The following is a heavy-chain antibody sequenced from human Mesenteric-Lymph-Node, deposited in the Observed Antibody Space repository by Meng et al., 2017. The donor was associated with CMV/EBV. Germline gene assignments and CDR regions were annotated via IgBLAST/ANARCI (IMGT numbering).Heavy chain of an antibody. D-gene: IGHD2-2*01. CDR2: IYRDDNT. Sequence: GGSLRLSCGVSGFTVSSYYMTWFRQPPGKGLEWVSVIYRDDNTDYADSVKGRFTTSRDNSKNTLYLHMNSLRTEDTALYYCLPDVVLVPVSYWGQGTLVTVSS. CDR1: GFTVSSYY. J-gene: IGHJ4*02. V-gene: IGHV3-66*02. CDR3: LPDVVLVPVSY.